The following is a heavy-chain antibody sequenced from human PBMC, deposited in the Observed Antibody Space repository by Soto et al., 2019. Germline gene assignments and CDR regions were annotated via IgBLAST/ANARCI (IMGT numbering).Heavy chain of an antibody. D-gene: IGHD3-9*01. J-gene: IGHJ6*02. CDR3: ARGLRYFDWLPAQAYYYYYGMDV. Sequence: SVKVSCKASGGTFSSYAISWVRQAPGQGLEWMGGIIPIFGTANYAQKFQGRVTITADKSTSTAYMELSSLRSEDTAVYYCARGLRYFDWLPAQAYYYYYGMDVWGQGTTVTVSS. CDR2: IIPIFGTA. V-gene: IGHV1-69*06. CDR1: GGTFSSYA.